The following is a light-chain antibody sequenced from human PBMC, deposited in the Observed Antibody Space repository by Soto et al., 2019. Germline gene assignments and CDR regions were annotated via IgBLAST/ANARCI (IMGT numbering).Light chain of an antibody. V-gene: IGLV2-8*01. Sequence: QSALTQPPSASGSPGQSVTISCTGTSSDVGKYDYVSWFQHHPGKAPKLIIYEVSKRPSGVPDRFSGSKSGSTASLTVSGLQTEDEADYYCSSYTDSSNYVFGTGTKLTVL. J-gene: IGLJ1*01. CDR2: EVS. CDR1: SSDVGKYDY. CDR3: SSYTDSSNYV.